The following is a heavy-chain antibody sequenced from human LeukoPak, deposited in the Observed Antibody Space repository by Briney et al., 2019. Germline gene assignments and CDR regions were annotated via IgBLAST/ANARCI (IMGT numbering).Heavy chain of an antibody. CDR3: ARASTSRYTAYFDY. D-gene: IGHD2-2*02. V-gene: IGHV3-53*01. J-gene: IGHJ4*02. Sequence: GGSLRLSCAASGFTVSSNYMSWVRQAPGKGLEWVSVIYSGGSTYYADSVKGRFTISRDNSKNTLYLQMNSLRAEDTAVYYCARASTSRYTAYFDYWGQGTLVTVSS. CDR2: IYSGGST. CDR1: GFTVSSNY.